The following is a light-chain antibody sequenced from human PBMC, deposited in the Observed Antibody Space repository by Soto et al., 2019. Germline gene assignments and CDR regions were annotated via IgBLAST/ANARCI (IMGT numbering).Light chain of an antibody. CDR1: QSVSSNY. V-gene: IGKV3-20*01. J-gene: IGKJ4*01. CDR2: VAT. CDR3: QQYGSSPRVT. Sequence: EIVLTQSPGTLSLSPGERATLSCRASQSVSSNYLAWYQQKPGQAPRRLIYVATSRATGIPDRFSGSGSGTDFTLTISRLEPEDFAVYYCQQYGSSPRVTLGGGTKVDIK.